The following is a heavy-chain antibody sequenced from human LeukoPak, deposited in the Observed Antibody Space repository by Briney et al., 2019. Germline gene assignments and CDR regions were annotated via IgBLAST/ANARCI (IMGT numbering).Heavy chain of an antibody. Sequence: SETLPLTCTVSGGSISSYYWSWIRQSPGKGLEWIGYIYYSGSTNYNPSLKSRVTISVDTSKNQFSLKLSSVTAADTAVYYCAREEIRSWFDPWGQGTLVTVSS. J-gene: IGHJ5*02. CDR1: GGSISSYY. CDR2: IYYSGST. D-gene: IGHD5-24*01. V-gene: IGHV4-59*01. CDR3: AREEIRSWFDP.